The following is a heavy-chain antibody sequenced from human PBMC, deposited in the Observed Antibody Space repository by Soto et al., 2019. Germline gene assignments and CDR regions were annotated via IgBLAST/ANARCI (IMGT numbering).Heavy chain of an antibody. D-gene: IGHD3-3*01. Sequence: SETLSLTCAVYGGSFSGYYWSWIRQPPGKXLEWIGEINHSGSTNYNPSLKSRVTISVDTSKNQFSLKLSSVTAADTAVYYCARGPHQCGYYDFWSGPEHYYYYGMDVWGQGTTVTVSS. CDR1: GGSFSGYY. CDR2: INHSGST. V-gene: IGHV4-34*01. CDR3: ARGPHQCGYYDFWSGPEHYYYYGMDV. J-gene: IGHJ6*02.